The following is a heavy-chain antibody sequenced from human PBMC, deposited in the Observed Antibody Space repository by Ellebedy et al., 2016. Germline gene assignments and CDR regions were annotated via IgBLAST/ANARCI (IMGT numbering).Heavy chain of an antibody. CDR3: ARDRRITMVRGVFDAFDI. CDR1: GFTFSSYS. V-gene: IGHV3-48*02. Sequence: GGSLRLXXAASGFTFSSYSMNWVRQAPGKGLEWVSYISSSSSTIYYADSVKGRFTISRDNAKNSLYLQMNSLRDEDTAVYYCARDRRITMVRGVFDAFDIWGQGTMVTVSS. J-gene: IGHJ3*02. D-gene: IGHD3-10*01. CDR2: ISSSSSTI.